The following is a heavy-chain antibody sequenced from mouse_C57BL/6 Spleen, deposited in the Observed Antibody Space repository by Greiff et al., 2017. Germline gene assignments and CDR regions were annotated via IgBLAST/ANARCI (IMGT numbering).Heavy chain of an antibody. Sequence: VQLQQSGAELVKPGASVKLSCKASGYTFTSYWMHWVKQRPGQGLEWIGMIHPNSGSTNYNEKFKSKATLTVDKSSSTAYMQLSSLTSEDSAVYYCARGGSSYVEAMDYWGQGTSVTVSS. CDR3: ARGGSSYVEAMDY. D-gene: IGHD1-1*01. CDR1: GYTFTSYW. J-gene: IGHJ4*01. V-gene: IGHV1-64*01. CDR2: IHPNSGST.